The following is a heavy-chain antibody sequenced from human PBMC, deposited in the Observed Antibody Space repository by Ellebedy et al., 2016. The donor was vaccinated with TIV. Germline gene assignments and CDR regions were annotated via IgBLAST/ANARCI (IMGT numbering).Heavy chain of an antibody. V-gene: IGHV3-74*01. J-gene: IGHJ4*02. CDR2: INSDGSST. Sequence: GESLKISCAASGFTFSSYWIHWVRQAPGKGLVWVSRINSDGSSTNYADSVTGRFTISRDNAKNTLYLQMNSLRAEDTAVYYCAKALDSWGQGTLVTVSS. CDR1: GFTFSSYW. CDR3: AKALDS.